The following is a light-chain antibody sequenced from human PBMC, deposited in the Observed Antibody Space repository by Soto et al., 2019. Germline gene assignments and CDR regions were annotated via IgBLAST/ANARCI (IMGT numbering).Light chain of an antibody. CDR2: GAS. Sequence: EIVIRQSPATLSASPGGGATLCCGVSQSVSSHLAWDQQKPGQAPRLLXYGASTRATGIPARFSGSGSGTEFTLTISSLQSEDFAVYSCQQYNNWPTFTFGQGTRLEI. V-gene: IGKV3-15*01. J-gene: IGKJ5*01. CDR1: QSVSSH. CDR3: QQYNNWPTFT.